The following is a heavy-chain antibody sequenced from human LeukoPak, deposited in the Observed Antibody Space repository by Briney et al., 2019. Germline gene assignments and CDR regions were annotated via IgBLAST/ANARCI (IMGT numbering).Heavy chain of an antibody. D-gene: IGHD3-10*01. CDR2: IYHSGST. J-gene: IGHJ4*02. Sequence: SETLSLTCAVFGYSISSGYYWGWIRQPPGKGLEWIGSIYHSGSTYYNPSLKSRVTISVDTSKNQFSLKLSSVTAADTAVYYCARGRITMVRGVMGQYYFDYWGQGTLVTVSS. V-gene: IGHV4-38-2*01. CDR1: GYSISSGYY. CDR3: ARGRITMVRGVMGQYYFDY.